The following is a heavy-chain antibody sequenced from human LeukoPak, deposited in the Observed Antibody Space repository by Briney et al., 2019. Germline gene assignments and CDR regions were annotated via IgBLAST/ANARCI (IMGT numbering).Heavy chain of an antibody. V-gene: IGHV1-18*01. CDR3: ARYSSMFRGVTTSDY. D-gene: IGHD3-10*01. Sequence: ASVKVSCKASGYTFTNYGFNWVRQAPGQGLEWMGNSAYNGDTNYAQKFQDRVTMTTDISTSTAYMELRSLKSDDTAVYYCARYSSMFRGVTTSDYWGQGTLVIVSS. CDR2: SAYNGDT. CDR1: GYTFTNYG. J-gene: IGHJ4*02.